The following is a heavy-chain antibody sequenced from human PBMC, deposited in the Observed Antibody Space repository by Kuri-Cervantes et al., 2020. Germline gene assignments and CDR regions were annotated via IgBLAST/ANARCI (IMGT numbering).Heavy chain of an antibody. Sequence: SLKISCAASGFTFDDYAMHWVRQAPGKGLEWVSGISWNSGSIGYADSVKGRFTISRDNAKNSLYLQMNSLRAEDTALYYCARGMVLLWFGELTGNWFDPWGQGTLVTVSS. CDR2: ISWNSGSI. CDR3: ARGMVLLWFGELTGNWFDP. V-gene: IGHV3-9*01. D-gene: IGHD3-10*01. J-gene: IGHJ5*02. CDR1: GFTFDDYA.